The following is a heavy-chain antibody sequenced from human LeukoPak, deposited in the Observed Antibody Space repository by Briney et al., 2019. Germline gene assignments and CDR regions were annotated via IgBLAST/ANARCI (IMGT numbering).Heavy chain of an antibody. J-gene: IGHJ5*02. V-gene: IGHV1-8*01. CDR1: GYTFTSYD. CDR3: ARGRLRLVRGVKNWFDP. CDR2: MNPNSGNT. D-gene: IGHD3-10*01. Sequence: ASVKVSSKASGYTFTSYDINWVRQATGQGLEWMGWMNPNSGNTGYAQKFQGRVTMTRNTSISTAYMELSSLRSEDTAVYYCARGRLRLVRGVKNWFDPWGQGTLVTVSS.